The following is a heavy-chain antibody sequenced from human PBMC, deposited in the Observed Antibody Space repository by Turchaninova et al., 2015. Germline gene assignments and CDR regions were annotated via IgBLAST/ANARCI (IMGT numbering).Heavy chain of an antibody. Sequence: VQVVQSAAEVRKPGASVTVSCKTSRDAFPGHYIHWVRQVPGQGLEWMGRIDLNRAYIDSAHKFQGRVTLTRDTSISTAYMEVSDLRFDDTALYFCAREIEVAGNTFDVWGRGTMVTVSS. J-gene: IGHJ3*01. CDR1: RDAFPGHY. V-gene: IGHV1-2*06. CDR2: IDLNRAYI. CDR3: AREIEVAGNTFDV. D-gene: IGHD6-19*01.